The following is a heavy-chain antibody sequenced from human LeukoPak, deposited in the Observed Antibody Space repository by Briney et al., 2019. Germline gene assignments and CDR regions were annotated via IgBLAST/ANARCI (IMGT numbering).Heavy chain of an antibody. CDR3: ARGGGYYYDSSGYYYGQMGY. D-gene: IGHD3-22*01. CDR1: GFTFRSYG. CDR2: MWYDGSNK. V-gene: IGHV3-33*01. J-gene: IGHJ4*02. Sequence: PGGSLRLSCAASGFTFRSYGMHWGRQAPGKGLGRESVMWYDGSNKYYADSVKGRFTISRDNSKDALYLQMNSLRAEDTAVYYCARGGGYYYDSSGYYYGQMGYWGQGTLVTVSS.